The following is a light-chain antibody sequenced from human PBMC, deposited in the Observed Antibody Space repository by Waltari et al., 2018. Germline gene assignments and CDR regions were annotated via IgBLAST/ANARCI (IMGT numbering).Light chain of an antibody. J-gene: IGLJ1*01. V-gene: IGLV2-23*01. CDR1: SSDVGSYNL. Sequence: QSALTQPASVSASPGQSITISCTGTSSDVGSYNLVSWYQQHPGKAPKLMIYEGSKRPSGVSNRFSGSKSGNTASLTISGLQAEDEADYYCCSYAGSYVFGTGTKVTVL. CDR2: EGS. CDR3: CSYAGSYV.